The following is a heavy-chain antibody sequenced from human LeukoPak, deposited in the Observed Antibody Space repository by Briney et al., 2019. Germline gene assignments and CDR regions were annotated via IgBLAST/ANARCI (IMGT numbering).Heavy chain of an antibody. V-gene: IGHV3-7*01. Sequence: GGSLRLSCAASGFTFTSYWMTWVRQAPGKGLEWVTSMDIDGSAKYYMDSVKGRSTISRDNAKNLVFLQMNSVRAEDTAVYYCGRVRPGDADYWGQGTLVTVSS. CDR1: GFTFTSYW. CDR2: MDIDGSAK. J-gene: IGHJ4*02. CDR3: GRVRPGDADY. D-gene: IGHD1-26*01.